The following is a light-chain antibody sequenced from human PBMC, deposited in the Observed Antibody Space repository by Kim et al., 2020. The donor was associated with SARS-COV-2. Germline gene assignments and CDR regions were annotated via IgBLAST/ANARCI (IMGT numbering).Light chain of an antibody. V-gene: IGKV3-20*01. CDR3: QHYGPSPEFT. J-gene: IGKJ3*01. CDR1: QSVSSGY. Sequence: EIVLTQSPGTLSLSPGERATLSCRASQSVSSGYLAWYQQKPGQAPRLLIYGASSRATDIPDRFSGSGSGTDFTLTISRLEPEDFAVYYCQHYGPSPEFTFGPGTKVDIK. CDR2: GAS.